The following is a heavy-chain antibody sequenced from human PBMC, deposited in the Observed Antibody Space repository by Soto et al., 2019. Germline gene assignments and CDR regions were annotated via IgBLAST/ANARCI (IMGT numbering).Heavy chain of an antibody. D-gene: IGHD5-18*01. V-gene: IGHV1-69*13. J-gene: IGHJ6*02. CDR3: GIQLWSDYYYYGMDV. CDR1: GVTFSSYA. Sequence: SVKVSCKASGVTFSSYAISWVRQAPGQGLEWMGGIIPIFGTANYAQKFQGRVTITADESTSTAYMELSSLRSEDTAVYYCGIQLWSDYYYYGMDVWGQGTTVTVSS. CDR2: IIPIFGTA.